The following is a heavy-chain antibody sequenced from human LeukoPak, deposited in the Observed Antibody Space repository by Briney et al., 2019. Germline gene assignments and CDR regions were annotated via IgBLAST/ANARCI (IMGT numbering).Heavy chain of an antibody. CDR2: IRSKANSYAT. CDR1: GFTFSGSA. D-gene: IGHD6-19*01. V-gene: IGHV3-73*01. Sequence: GGSLKLSCAASGFTFSGSAMPWVRQASGKGLEWVGRIRSKANSYATAYAASVKGRFTISRDDSKNTAYLQMNRLKTEDTAVYYCTRLTTNRKQWLVPDYYYYGMDVWGQGTTVTVSS. CDR3: TRLTTNRKQWLVPDYYYYGMDV. J-gene: IGHJ6*02.